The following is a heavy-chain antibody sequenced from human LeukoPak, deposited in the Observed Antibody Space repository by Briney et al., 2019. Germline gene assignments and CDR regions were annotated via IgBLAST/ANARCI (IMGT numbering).Heavy chain of an antibody. J-gene: IGHJ4*02. CDR3: ARLSLESSTSN. D-gene: IGHD6-6*01. CDR2: ISASGGTT. CDR1: GFTFNTYA. Sequence: PGGSLRVSCAPSGFTFNTYAMTWVRQTPGKGLEWVAAISASGGTTFYGDPVRGRFTVSRDNSKNTLYLQMNSLRAEDTAVYYCARLSLESSTSNWGQGTLVTVSS. V-gene: IGHV3-23*01.